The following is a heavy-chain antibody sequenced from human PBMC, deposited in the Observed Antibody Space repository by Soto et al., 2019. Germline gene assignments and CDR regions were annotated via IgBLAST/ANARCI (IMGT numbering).Heavy chain of an antibody. CDR3: ARGEAAPFGDYFDY. Sequence: PSETLSLTCTVSGGSISSGGYYWSWIRQHPGKGLEWIGYIYYSGSTYYNPSLKSRVTISVDTSKNQFSLKLSSVTAADTAVYYCARGEAAPFGDYFDYWGQGTLVTVSS. CDR2: IYYSGST. D-gene: IGHD3-10*01. CDR1: GGSISSGGYY. J-gene: IGHJ4*02. V-gene: IGHV4-31*03.